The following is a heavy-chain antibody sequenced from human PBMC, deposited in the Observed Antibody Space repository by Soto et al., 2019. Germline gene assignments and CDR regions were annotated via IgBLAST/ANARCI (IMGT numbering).Heavy chain of an antibody. V-gene: IGHV4-31*03. D-gene: IGHD4-17*01. CDR1: GGPISSGGYY. CDR3: ARDNGDYRRRNWFDP. CDR2: IYYSGST. J-gene: IGHJ5*02. Sequence: TLSLTCTVSGGPISSGGYYWSWIRQHPGKGLEWIGYIYYSGSTYYNPSLKSRVTISVDTSKNQFSLKLSSVTAADTAVYYCARDNGDYRRRNWFDPWGEGTLVTVSS.